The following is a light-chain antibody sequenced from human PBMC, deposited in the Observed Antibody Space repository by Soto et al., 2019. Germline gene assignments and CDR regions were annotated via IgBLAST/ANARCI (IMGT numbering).Light chain of an antibody. J-gene: IGLJ1*01. CDR3: YSHTCCNAYV. CDR1: SSDVGGYDR. Sequence: QSALTQPASVSGSPGQSITISCTGSSSDVGGYDRVSWYQHHPGKAPKLIIYDVHKRPSGVSSRLSGSKSGNTASLTISGLQAEDEADYFCYSHTCCNAYVFGSGTKLTVL. CDR2: DVH. V-gene: IGLV2-14*03.